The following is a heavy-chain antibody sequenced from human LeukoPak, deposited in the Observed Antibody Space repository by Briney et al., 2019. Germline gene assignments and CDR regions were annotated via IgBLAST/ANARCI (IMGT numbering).Heavy chain of an antibody. Sequence: SGTLSLTCTVSGGSISSYYWSWIRQPPGKGLEWIGYIYYSGSTNYNPSLKSRVTISVDTSKNQFSLKLSSVTAADTAVYYCARGSPIELFLFDYWGQGTLVTVSS. J-gene: IGHJ4*02. CDR1: GGSISSYY. CDR2: IYYSGST. V-gene: IGHV4-59*01. D-gene: IGHD3-10*01. CDR3: ARGSPIELFLFDY.